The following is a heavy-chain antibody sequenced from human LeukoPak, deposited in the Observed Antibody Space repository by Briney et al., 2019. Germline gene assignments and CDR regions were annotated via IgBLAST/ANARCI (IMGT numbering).Heavy chain of an antibody. Sequence: GGSLRLSCAASGFTFSDYYMSWIRQAPGEGLEWVSYISSSGSTIYYADSVKGRFTISRDNAKNSLYLQMNSLRAEDTAVYYCARVKVDDSSGYYYGNLLDYWGQGTLVTVSS. CDR1: GFTFSDYY. V-gene: IGHV3-11*01. J-gene: IGHJ4*02. CDR3: ARVKVDDSSGYYYGNLLDY. CDR2: ISSSGSTI. D-gene: IGHD3-22*01.